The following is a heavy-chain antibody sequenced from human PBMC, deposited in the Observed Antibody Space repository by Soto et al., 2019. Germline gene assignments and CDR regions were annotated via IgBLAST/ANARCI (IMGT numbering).Heavy chain of an antibody. CDR2: IWYDGTKK. V-gene: IGHV3-33*01. CDR1: GFSLRTYG. J-gene: IGHJ5*02. D-gene: IGHD6-19*01. CDR3: ARDVLTAVAGSVNWFDP. Sequence: QVQLVESGGGVVQSGRSLTLSCAASGFSLRTYGMHWLRRAPGKGLEWVAFIWYDGTKKFYANSVKGRSTISKDNSNNILYLQMSGLRVEDMAVYYCARDVLTAVAGSVNWFDPWGQGTLVTVSS.